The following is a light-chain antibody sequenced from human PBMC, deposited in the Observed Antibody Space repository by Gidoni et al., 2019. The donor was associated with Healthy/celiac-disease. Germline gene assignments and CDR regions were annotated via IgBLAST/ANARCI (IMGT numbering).Light chain of an antibody. CDR1: QSVLYSSNNKNY. CDR2: WAS. CDR3: QQYYRTLRT. V-gene: IGKV4-1*01. Sequence: DIVMTQSPDSLAVSLGERATINCKSSQSVLYSSNNKNYLAWYQQKPGQPPKLLIYWASTRESGVPDRFSGSGSGTDFTLTISSLQAEDVAVYYCQQYYRTLRTFGQGTRWKSN. J-gene: IGKJ1*01.